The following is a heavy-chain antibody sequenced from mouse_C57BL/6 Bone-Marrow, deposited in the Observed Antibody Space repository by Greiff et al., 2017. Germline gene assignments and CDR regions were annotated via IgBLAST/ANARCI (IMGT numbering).Heavy chain of an antibody. CDR1: GYTFTSYW. Sequence: VQLQESGAELVMPGASVKLSCKASGYTFTSYWMHWVKQRPGQGLEWIGEIDPSDSYPNYNQKFKGKFTLTVDKSSSTAYMQLISLTSEDAAAYYCARSDYGSSYWYFDVWGTGTTVTVSS. J-gene: IGHJ1*03. D-gene: IGHD1-1*01. V-gene: IGHV1-69*01. CDR3: ARSDYGSSYWYFDV. CDR2: IDPSDSYP.